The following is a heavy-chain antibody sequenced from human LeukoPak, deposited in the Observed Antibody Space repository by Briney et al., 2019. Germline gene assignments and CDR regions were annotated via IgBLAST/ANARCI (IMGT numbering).Heavy chain of an antibody. Sequence: GGSLRLSCAASGFTFSGSAMHWVRQASGKGLEWVGRIRSKANSYATAYAASVKGRFTISRDDSKNTAYLQMNSPKTEDTAVYYCTSLGGSLTYFDYWGQGTLVTVSS. V-gene: IGHV3-73*01. CDR2: IRSKANSYAT. CDR1: GFTFSGSA. CDR3: TSLGGSLTYFDY. J-gene: IGHJ4*02. D-gene: IGHD6-13*01.